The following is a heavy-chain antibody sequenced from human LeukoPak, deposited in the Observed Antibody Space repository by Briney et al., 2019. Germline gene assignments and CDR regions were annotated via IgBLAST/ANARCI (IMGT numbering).Heavy chain of an antibody. Sequence: NPSETLSLTCTVSGGSISSYYWNWIRQPPGKGLEWIGYIYYSGSTNYNPSLKSRVTISVDTSKNQFSLKLSSVTAADTAVYYCARGGYCSGGSCYPSVDYWGQGTLVTVSS. J-gene: IGHJ4*02. CDR3: ARGGYCSGGSCYPSVDY. V-gene: IGHV4-59*01. CDR2: IYYSGST. CDR1: GGSISSYY. D-gene: IGHD2-15*01.